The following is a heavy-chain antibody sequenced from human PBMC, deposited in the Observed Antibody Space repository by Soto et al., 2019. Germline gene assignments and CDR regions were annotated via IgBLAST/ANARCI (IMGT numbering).Heavy chain of an antibody. CDR3: ARADSVTTLNFDD. CDR2: ISAYNDNT. CDR1: GYTFISYG. V-gene: IGHV1-18*04. J-gene: IGHJ4*02. Sequence: ASVKVSCKASGYTFISYGISWVRQAPGQGLEWMGWISAYNDNTNYAQNLQGRVTMTTDTSTSTAYMELRSLRSDDTAVYYCARADSVTTLNFDDWGQGTLVTVSS. D-gene: IGHD4-17*01.